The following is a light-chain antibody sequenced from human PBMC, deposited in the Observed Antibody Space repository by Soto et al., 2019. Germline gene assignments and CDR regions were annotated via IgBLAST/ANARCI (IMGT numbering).Light chain of an antibody. CDR3: QQRYSWPIT. CDR2: DVS. J-gene: IGKJ5*01. CDR1: QSVRNS. V-gene: IGKV3-11*01. Sequence: EIVLTQSPATLSLSPGERATLSCRASQSVRNSLIWYQQKPGQAPTLLIYDVSNRAAGIPARFSGSGSETDFTVNISSLEPEDFAVYYCQQRYSWPITFGQGTRLEIK.